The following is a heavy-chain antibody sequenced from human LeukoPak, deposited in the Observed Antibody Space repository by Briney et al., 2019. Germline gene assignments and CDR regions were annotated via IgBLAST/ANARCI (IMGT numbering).Heavy chain of an antibody. J-gene: IGHJ4*02. CDR3: ARGGGSGSYYSIDY. CDR1: GFTFSQYS. CDR2: IRTSGSTI. Sequence: PGGSLRLSCAASGFTFSQYSMNRVRQAPGKGLEWVSYIRTSGSTIYYADSVKGRFTISRDNAKNSVYLQMNSLRAEDTAVYYCARGGGSGSYYSIDYWGQGTLVTVSS. V-gene: IGHV3-48*04. D-gene: IGHD3-10*01.